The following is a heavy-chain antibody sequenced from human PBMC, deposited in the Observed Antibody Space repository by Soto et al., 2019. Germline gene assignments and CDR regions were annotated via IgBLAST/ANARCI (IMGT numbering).Heavy chain of an antibody. CDR3: ARGGLEPLDY. J-gene: IGHJ4*02. V-gene: IGHV3-74*01. Sequence: LRLSCAAPGFNLGSYWMHWVRQAPGKGLVWVSRINDYGTTINYAESVEGRFTISRDDAKSEVYLQMNNLRAEDTAVYYCARGGLEPLDYWGQGALVTVYS. CDR2: INDYGTTI. D-gene: IGHD1-1*01. CDR1: GFNLGSYW.